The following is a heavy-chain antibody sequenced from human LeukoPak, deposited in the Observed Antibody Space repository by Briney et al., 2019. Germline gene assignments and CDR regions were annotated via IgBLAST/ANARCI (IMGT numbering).Heavy chain of an antibody. Sequence: ASVKVSCKASGYTFTSFGISWVRQAPGQGLEWMGWNSAHNGNTDYAQKLQGRVTMTTDTSTNTAYMELGSLRSDDTAVYYCARYRLTDSPINWFDPWGQGTLVTVSS. J-gene: IGHJ5*02. CDR3: ARYRLTDSPINWFDP. V-gene: IGHV1-18*01. CDR2: NSAHNGNT. CDR1: GYTFTSFG. D-gene: IGHD1-14*01.